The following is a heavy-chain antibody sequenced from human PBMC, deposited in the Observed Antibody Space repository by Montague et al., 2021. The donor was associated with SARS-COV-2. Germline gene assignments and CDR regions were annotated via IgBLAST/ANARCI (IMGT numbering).Heavy chain of an antibody. CDR2: ISGSGSKS. Sequence: SLRLSCAASGFIFSDYYMTWIRQAPGKGLEWVSHISGSGSKSYSAGSVKGLFITSRDTANKSVHLQMNFRGAEGTAGYYCARNQGGYGTFDIWGQGTMVTVSS. V-gene: IGHV3-11*01. J-gene: IGHJ3*02. D-gene: IGHD5-12*01. CDR1: GFIFSDYY. CDR3: ARNQGGYGTFDI.